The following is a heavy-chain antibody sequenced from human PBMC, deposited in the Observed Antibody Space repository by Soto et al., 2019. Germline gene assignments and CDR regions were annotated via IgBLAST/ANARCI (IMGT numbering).Heavy chain of an antibody. CDR2: ISYDGSSK. Sequence: QVQLVESGGGVVQPGRSLRLSCAASGFTFSSYGMHWVRQAPGKGLEWVAVISYDGSSKYYADSVKGRFTVSRDDSKNTLYLQMNSVRTEDTAMYYCARDLSRSWTYDYSGQGSLVTVSS. CDR1: GFTFSSYG. CDR3: ARDLSRSWTYDY. J-gene: IGHJ4*02. V-gene: IGHV3-30*03. D-gene: IGHD6-13*01.